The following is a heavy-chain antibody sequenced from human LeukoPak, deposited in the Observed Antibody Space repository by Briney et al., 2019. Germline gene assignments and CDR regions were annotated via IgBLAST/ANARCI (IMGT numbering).Heavy chain of an antibody. CDR1: GFTFSSYG. CDR3: ARALGSSYYYYGMDV. D-gene: IGHD6-6*01. V-gene: IGHV3-74*01. Sequence: PGGSLRLSCAASGFTFSSYGIHWVRQAPGKGLVWVSRINSDGSSTSYADSVKGRFTISRDNAKNTLYLQMNSLRAEDTAVYYCARALGSSYYYYGMDVWGQGTTVTVSS. J-gene: IGHJ6*02. CDR2: INSDGSST.